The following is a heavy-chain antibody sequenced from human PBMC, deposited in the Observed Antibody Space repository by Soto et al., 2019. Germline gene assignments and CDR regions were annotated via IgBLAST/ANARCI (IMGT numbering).Heavy chain of an antibody. CDR2: INHSGST. CDR1: GGSFSGYY. J-gene: IGHJ4*02. CDR3: ARILDY. Sequence: PSETLSLTCAVYGGSFSGYYWSWIRQPPGKGLEWIREINHSGSTNYNPSLKSRVTISVDTSKNQFSLKLSSVTAADTAVYYCARILDYWGQGTLVTVSS. V-gene: IGHV4-34*01. D-gene: IGHD2-8*02.